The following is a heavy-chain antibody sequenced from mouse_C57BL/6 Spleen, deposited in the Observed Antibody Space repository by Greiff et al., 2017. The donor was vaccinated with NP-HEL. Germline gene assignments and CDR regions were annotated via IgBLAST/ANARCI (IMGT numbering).Heavy chain of an antibody. V-gene: IGHV2-9*01. CDR1: GFSLTSYG. Sequence: VMLVESGPGLVAPSQSLSITCTVSGFSLTSYGVDWVRQPPGKGLEWLGVIWGCGSTNYNSALMSRLSISKNNSKSQVFLKMNSLQTDDTAMDYCAKQAGGDGSIYYAMDYWGQGTSVTVSS. CDR3: AKQAGGDGSIYYAMDY. D-gene: IGHD2-3*01. CDR2: IWGCGST. J-gene: IGHJ4*01.